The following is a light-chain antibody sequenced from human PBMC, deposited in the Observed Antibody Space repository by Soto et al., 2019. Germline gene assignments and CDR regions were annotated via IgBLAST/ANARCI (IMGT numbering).Light chain of an antibody. V-gene: IGKV1-5*01. CDR3: QQYYTYPLT. J-gene: IGKJ4*01. CDR2: HAS. CDR1: QSISSW. Sequence: DIQMTQSPSTLSASVGDRVTITCRARQSISSWLAWYQQKPGRAPKLLIYHASSLESGVPSRFSGSGSGTEFTLTIPSLQPDDFATYYCQQYYTYPLTFGGGTKVEIK.